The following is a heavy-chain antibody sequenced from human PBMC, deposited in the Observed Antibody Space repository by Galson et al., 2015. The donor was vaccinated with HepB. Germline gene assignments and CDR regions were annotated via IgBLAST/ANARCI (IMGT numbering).Heavy chain of an antibody. V-gene: IGHV3-49*03. Sequence: SLRLSCAASGFTFGDYAMSWFRQAPGKGLEWVGFIRRKADGGTTEYAASVKGRFTISRDDSKSIAYLQMNSLKTEDTAVYYCTRGGDTYYDYIWGSYVPHYFDYWGQGTLVTVSS. J-gene: IGHJ4*02. D-gene: IGHD3-16*01. CDR2: IRRKADGGTT. CDR3: TRGGDTYYDYIWGSYVPHYFDY. CDR1: GFTFGDYA.